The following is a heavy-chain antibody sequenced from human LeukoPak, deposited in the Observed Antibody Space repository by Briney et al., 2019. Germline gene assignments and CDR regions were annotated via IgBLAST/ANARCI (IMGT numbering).Heavy chain of an antibody. CDR3: ARDSGSYYALSQIDY. D-gene: IGHD1-26*01. V-gene: IGHV4-61*02. CDR2: IYTSGST. Sequence: PSETLSLTCTVSGGSISSGSYYWSWIRQPAGKGLEWIGRIYTSGSTNYNPSLKSRVTISVDTSKNQFSLKLSSVTAADTAVYYCARDSGSYYALSQIDYWGQGTLVTVSS. CDR1: GGSISSGSYY. J-gene: IGHJ4*02.